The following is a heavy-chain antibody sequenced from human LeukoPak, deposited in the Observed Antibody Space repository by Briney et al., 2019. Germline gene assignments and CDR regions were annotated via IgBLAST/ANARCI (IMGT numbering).Heavy chain of an antibody. Sequence: KPSETLSLTCTVSGGSISSGGYYWSWIRQPPGKGLEWIGYIYHSGSTYYNPSLKSRVTISVDRSKNQFSLKLSSVTAADTAVYYCARGDSGSYSAYWGQGTLVTVSS. CDR2: IYHSGST. J-gene: IGHJ4*02. CDR3: ARGDSGSYSAY. D-gene: IGHD1-26*01. V-gene: IGHV4-30-2*01. CDR1: GGSISSGGYY.